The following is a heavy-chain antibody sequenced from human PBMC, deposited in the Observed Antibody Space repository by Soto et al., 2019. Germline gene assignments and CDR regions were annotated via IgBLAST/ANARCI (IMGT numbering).Heavy chain of an antibody. CDR2: IYFTGST. CDR3: ARDWGSSGWPN. CDR1: GHSLSSGGYY. J-gene: IGHJ4*02. V-gene: IGHV4-31*03. D-gene: IGHD6-19*01. Sequence: TLSLTCTVSGHSLSSGGYYWSWIRQHPGKGLEWVGYIYFTGSTLYNPSLKTRLAMSLDTSKNQFSLKLDSVTAADTAVYYCARDWGSSGWPNWGQGTLVTVSS.